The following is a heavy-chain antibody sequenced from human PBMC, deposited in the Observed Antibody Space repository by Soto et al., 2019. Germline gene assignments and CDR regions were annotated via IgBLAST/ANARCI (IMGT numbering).Heavy chain of an antibody. J-gene: IGHJ4*02. CDR3: ARGSLGYCSGGSCSSFDY. V-gene: IGHV4-34*01. CDR2: INHSGST. CDR1: GGSFSGYY. Sequence: SETLSLTCAVYGGSFSGYYWSWIRQPPGKGLEWIGEINHSGSTNYNPSLKSRVTISVDTSKNQFSLKLSSVTAADTAVYYCARGSLGYCSGGSCSSFDYWGQGTLVTVSS. D-gene: IGHD2-15*01.